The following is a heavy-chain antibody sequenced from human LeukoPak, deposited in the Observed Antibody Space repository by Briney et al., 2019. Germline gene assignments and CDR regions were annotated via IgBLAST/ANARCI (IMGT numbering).Heavy chain of an antibody. CDR2: INHSGST. CDR1: GGSFSGYY. J-gene: IGHJ4*02. V-gene: IGHV4-34*01. D-gene: IGHD3-22*01. CDR3: ARGEPLYDSSGYFYYFDY. Sequence: SETLSLTCAVYGGSFSGYYWSWIRQPPGKGLEWIGEINHSGSTNYNPSLKSRVTISVDTSKNQFSLKLSSVTAADTAVYYCARGEPLYDSSGYFYYFDYWGQGTLVTVSS.